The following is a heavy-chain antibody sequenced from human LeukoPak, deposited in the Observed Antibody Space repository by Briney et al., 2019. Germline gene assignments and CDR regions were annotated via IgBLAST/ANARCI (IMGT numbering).Heavy chain of an antibody. CDR3: ARVHSSRFGELNYFDY. Sequence: GGSLRLSCAASGFTVSSNYMSWVRQAPGKGLEWVPVIYSGGSTYYADSVKGRFTISRHNSKNTLYLQMNSLRAEDTAVYYCARVHSSRFGELNYFDYWGQGTLVTVSS. D-gene: IGHD3-10*01. CDR1: GFTVSSNY. CDR2: IYSGGST. J-gene: IGHJ4*02. V-gene: IGHV3-53*04.